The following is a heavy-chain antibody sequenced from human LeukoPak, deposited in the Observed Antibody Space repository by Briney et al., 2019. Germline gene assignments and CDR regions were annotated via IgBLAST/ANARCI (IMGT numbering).Heavy chain of an antibody. CDR3: ARDGGLYNSATNYYYYGLDV. D-gene: IGHD6-19*01. CDR1: GGSISSSNW. V-gene: IGHV4-4*02. Sequence: SGTLSLTCAVSGGSISSSNWWSWVRQPPGKGLEWIGGIYHSGSTNYNPSLKSRVTISVDKSKNQFSLKLSSVTAADTAVYYCARDGGLYNSATNYYYYGLDVWGQGTTVTVSS. J-gene: IGHJ6*02. CDR2: IYHSGST.